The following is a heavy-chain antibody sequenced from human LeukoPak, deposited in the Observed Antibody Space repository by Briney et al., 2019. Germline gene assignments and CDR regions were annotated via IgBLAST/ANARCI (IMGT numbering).Heavy chain of an antibody. CDR1: GFTFSSYW. CDR2: IKQDGSEQ. D-gene: IGHD6-19*01. Sequence: GGSLRLSCAASGFTFSSYWMSWVRQAPGKGLEWVANIKQDGSEQYYVDSVRGRFTISRDNAKNSLYLQMNSLRAEDTAVYYCARNGYFVSSGWAKYFDSWGQGTLVTVSS. V-gene: IGHV3-7*01. CDR3: ARNGYFVSSGWAKYFDS. J-gene: IGHJ4*02.